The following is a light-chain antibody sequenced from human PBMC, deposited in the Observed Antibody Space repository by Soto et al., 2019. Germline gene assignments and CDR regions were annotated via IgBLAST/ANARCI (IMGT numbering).Light chain of an antibody. J-gene: IGKJ1*01. V-gene: IGKV1-5*03. CDR1: QSISHW. CDR3: QHYYAFPWT. CDR2: QAS. Sequence: DIQMTQSPSTLSASVGDRVTITCRASQSISHWLAWYQQKPGKAPTLLIFQASSLESGVPSRFSGSGSGTEFTLTISSLQPDDFATYYCQHYYAFPWTFGQGTTVEI.